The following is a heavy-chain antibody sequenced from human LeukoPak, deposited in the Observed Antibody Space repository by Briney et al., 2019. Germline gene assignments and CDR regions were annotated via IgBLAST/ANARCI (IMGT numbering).Heavy chain of an antibody. Sequence: ASVKVSCKASGGTFSSYAISWVRQAPGQGLEWMGGIIPIFGTANYAQKFQGRVTITADESTSTAYMELSSLRSEDTAVYYCARPFGMVQGVMADYYYMDVWGKGTTVTVSS. CDR1: GGTFSSYA. J-gene: IGHJ6*03. CDR3: ARPFGMVQGVMADYYYMDV. V-gene: IGHV1-69*13. D-gene: IGHD3-10*01. CDR2: IIPIFGTA.